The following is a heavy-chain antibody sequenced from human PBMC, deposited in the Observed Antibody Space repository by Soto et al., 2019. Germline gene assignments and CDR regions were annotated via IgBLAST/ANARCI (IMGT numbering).Heavy chain of an antibody. D-gene: IGHD3-10*01. Sequence: GGSLRLSCAASGFTFSSYAMSWVRQAPGKGLEWVSAISGSGGSTYYTDSVKGRFTISRDNSKNTLYLQMNSLRAEDTAVYYCAKGGFGSGSTRSYYYGMDVWGQGTTVTVSS. CDR3: AKGGFGSGSTRSYYYGMDV. CDR1: GFTFSSYA. V-gene: IGHV3-23*01. CDR2: ISGSGGST. J-gene: IGHJ6*02.